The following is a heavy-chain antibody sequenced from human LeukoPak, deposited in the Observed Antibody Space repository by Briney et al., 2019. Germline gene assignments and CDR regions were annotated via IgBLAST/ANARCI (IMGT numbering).Heavy chain of an antibody. J-gene: IGHJ4*02. CDR2: ISSSSSYI. V-gene: IGHV3-21*01. CDR3: ARGLSAAGTWGGRSTYYFDY. CDR1: GFTFSSYS. Sequence: GGSLRLSCAASGFTFSSYSMNWVRQAPGKGLEWVSSISSSSSYIYYADSVKGRFTISRDNAKNSLYLQMNSLRAEDTVVYYCARGLSAAGTWGGRSTYYFDYWGQGTLVTVSS. D-gene: IGHD6-13*01.